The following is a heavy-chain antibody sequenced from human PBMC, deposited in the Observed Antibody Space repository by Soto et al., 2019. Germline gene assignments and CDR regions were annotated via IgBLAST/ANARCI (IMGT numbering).Heavy chain of an antibody. D-gene: IGHD3-10*01. Sequence: PGGSLRLSCAASGFTFSSCAMHWVRQAPGKGLVWVARIHSDGSSTYYADFVKGRFTISRDNAVNTLWLQMNRLRSEDTAVYYCAREGLSFTYGWWGQGTLVTVSS. V-gene: IGHV3-74*01. CDR2: IHSDGSST. J-gene: IGHJ4*02. CDR3: AREGLSFTYGW. CDR1: GFTFSSCA.